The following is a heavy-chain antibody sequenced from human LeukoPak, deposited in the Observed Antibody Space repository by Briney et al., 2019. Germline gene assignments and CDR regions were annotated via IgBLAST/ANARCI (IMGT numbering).Heavy chain of an antibody. V-gene: IGHV1-18*01. CDR1: GYTFTSYG. J-gene: IGHJ5*02. Sequence: ASVKVSCKASGYTFTSYGISWVRQAPGQGLEWMGWISAYNGNTNHAQKLQGRVTMTTDTSTSTAYMELRSLRSDDTAVYYCARDRTLYGRDSSGYGPWGQGTLVTVSS. D-gene: IGHD3-22*01. CDR3: ARDRTLYGRDSSGYGP. CDR2: ISAYNGNT.